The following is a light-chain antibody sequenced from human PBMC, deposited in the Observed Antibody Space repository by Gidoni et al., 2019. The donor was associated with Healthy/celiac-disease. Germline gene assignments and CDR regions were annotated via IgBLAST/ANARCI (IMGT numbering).Light chain of an antibody. CDR1: QSLLHSNGYNY. J-gene: IGKJ1*01. CDR2: LGS. CDR3: MQAIQTPRT. V-gene: IGKV2-28*01. Sequence: IVMTQSPLSLPVTPGEPASISCRSSQSLLHSNGYNYLVWYLQKPGQSPQLLIYLGSNRASGVPDRFSGSGSGTDFTLKISRVEAEDVGVYYCMQAIQTPRTFGQGTKVEIK.